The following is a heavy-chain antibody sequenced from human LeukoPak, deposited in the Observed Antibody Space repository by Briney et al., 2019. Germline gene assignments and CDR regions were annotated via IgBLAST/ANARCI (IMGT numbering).Heavy chain of an antibody. D-gene: IGHD4-17*01. CDR1: GSTLSSYW. V-gene: IGHV3-74*01. CDR2: TNTDGSST. J-gene: IGHJ1*01. CDR3: ARPLMDYGDYRYFQH. Sequence: PGGSLRLSCAASGSTLSSYWMHWVRQAPGKGLEWVSRTNTDGSSTSYADSVKGRFTISRDNAKNSLYLQTNSLRAEDTAVYYCARPLMDYGDYRYFQHWGQGTLVTVSS.